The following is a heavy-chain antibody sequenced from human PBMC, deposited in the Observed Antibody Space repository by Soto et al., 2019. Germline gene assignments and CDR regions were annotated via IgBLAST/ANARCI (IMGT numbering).Heavy chain of an antibody. D-gene: IGHD5-18*01. J-gene: IGHJ4*02. Sequence: QVQLQESGPGLVKPSETLSLTCTVSGGSISSYYWSWIRQPPGKGLEWIGYIYYSGSTNYNPSLKSRVTISVDTSKNQFSLKLGSVTAADTAVYYCARVQGGYSYGYYYFDYWGQGTLVTVSS. CDR1: GGSISSYY. CDR3: ARVQGGYSYGYYYFDY. V-gene: IGHV4-59*01. CDR2: IYYSGST.